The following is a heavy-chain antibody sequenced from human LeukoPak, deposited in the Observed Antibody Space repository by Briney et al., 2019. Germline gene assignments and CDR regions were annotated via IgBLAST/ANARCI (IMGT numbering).Heavy chain of an antibody. Sequence: ASVKVSCKASGYTFTSYGISWVRQAPGQGLEWMGWISAYNGNTNYAQKLQGRVTMTTDTSTSTAYMELRSLRSDDTAVYYCARSFGDSSGWYGPRLYYYYMDVWGKGTTVTVSS. D-gene: IGHD6-19*01. V-gene: IGHV1-18*01. CDR3: ARSFGDSSGWYGPRLYYYYMDV. J-gene: IGHJ6*03. CDR1: GYTFTSYG. CDR2: ISAYNGNT.